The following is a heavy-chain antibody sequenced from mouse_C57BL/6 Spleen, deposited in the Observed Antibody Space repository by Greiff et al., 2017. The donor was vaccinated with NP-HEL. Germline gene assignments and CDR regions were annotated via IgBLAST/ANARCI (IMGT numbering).Heavy chain of an antibody. D-gene: IGHD1-1*01. CDR1: GYTFTSYW. J-gene: IGHJ2*01. CDR2: INPSNGGT. Sequence: QVQLQQPGTELVKPGASVKLSCKASGYTFTSYWMHWVKQRPGQGLEWIGNINPSNGGTNYNEKFKSKATLTVDKSSSTAYMQLSSLTSEDSAVYYCARGVATTVVINRGFDYWGQGTTLTVSS. V-gene: IGHV1-53*01. CDR3: ARGVATTVVINRGFDY.